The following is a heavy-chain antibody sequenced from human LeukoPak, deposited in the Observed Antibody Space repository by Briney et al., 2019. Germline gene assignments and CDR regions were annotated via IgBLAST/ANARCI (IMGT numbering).Heavy chain of an antibody. J-gene: IGHJ3*02. V-gene: IGHV4-38-2*02. CDR3: ARVRIVGATDAFDI. CDR2: IYHGGST. Sequence: PSETLSLTCTVSGYSISSGYYWGWIRQPPGKGLEWIGSIYHGGSTYYNPSLKSRVTISVDTSKNQFSLKLSSVTAADTAVYYCARVRIVGATDAFDIWGQGTMVTVSS. CDR1: GYSISSGYY. D-gene: IGHD1-26*01.